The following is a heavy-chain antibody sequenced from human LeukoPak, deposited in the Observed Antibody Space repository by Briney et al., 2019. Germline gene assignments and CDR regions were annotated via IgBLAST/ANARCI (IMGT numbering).Heavy chain of an antibody. V-gene: IGHV3-66*01. CDR2: IYSGGST. CDR1: GFTVRNNY. J-gene: IGHJ4*02. D-gene: IGHD3-10*01. Sequence: GGSLRLSCAASGFTVRNNYMSWVRQAPGKGLEWVSVIYSGGSTYYADSVKGRFTISRNNSKNTLYLQMNSLRAEDTAVYFCATGERMVRGDGVDYWGQGTLVTVSS. CDR3: ATGERMVRGDGVDY.